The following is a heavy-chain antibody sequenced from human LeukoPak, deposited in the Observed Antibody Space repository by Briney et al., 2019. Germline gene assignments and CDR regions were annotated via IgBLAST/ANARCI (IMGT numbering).Heavy chain of an antibody. Sequence: SETLSLTCAVYGGSFSGYYWSWIRQPPGKGLEWIGEINHSGSTNYNPSLKSRVTISVDTSKNQFSLKLSSVTAADTAVYYCARLGSYYDYVWGSYRTNWFDPWGQGTLVTVSS. CDR2: INHSGST. J-gene: IGHJ5*02. D-gene: IGHD3-16*02. V-gene: IGHV4-34*01. CDR3: ARLGSYYDYVWGSYRTNWFDP. CDR1: GGSFSGYY.